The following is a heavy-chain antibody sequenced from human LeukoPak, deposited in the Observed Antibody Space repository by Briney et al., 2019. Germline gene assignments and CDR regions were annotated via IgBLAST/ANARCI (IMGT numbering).Heavy chain of an antibody. CDR2: INQDGTVE. CDR3: ARDCCASGSLDY. V-gene: IGHV3-7*04. J-gene: IGHJ4*02. CDR1: GFTISNYW. D-gene: IGHD3-10*01. Sequence: PGGSLRLSCAASGFTISNYWMNWVRQAPGEGLEWVANINQDGTVEHYVDSVKGRFTISRDNAKNSLYLQMNTLRAEDTAVYYCARDCCASGSLDYWGQGTLVTVSS.